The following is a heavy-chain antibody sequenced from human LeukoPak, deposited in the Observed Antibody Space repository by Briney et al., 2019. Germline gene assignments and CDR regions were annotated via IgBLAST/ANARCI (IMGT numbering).Heavy chain of an antibody. CDR1: GGSISSSSYY. CDR2: IYYSGST. D-gene: IGHD6-13*01. J-gene: IGHJ2*01. Sequence: PLETLSLTCTVSGGSISSSSYYWGWIRQPPGKGLEWIGSIYYSGSTYYNPSLKSRVTISVDTSKNQFSLKLSSVTAADTAVYYCARKLITWYSSSWYGSWYCDLWGRGTLVTVSS. V-gene: IGHV4-39*01. CDR3: ARKLITWYSSSWYGSWYCDL.